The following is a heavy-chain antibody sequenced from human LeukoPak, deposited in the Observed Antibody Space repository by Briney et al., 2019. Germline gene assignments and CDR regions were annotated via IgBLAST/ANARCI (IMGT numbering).Heavy chain of an antibody. CDR3: ASAPTYYYDSSGYYYFDD. Sequence: VASVKVSCKASGGTFSSYTISWVRQARGQGLEWMGRLIPILGIANYAQKFQGRVTITADKSTSTAYMELSSLRSEDTAVYYGASAPTYYYDSSGYYYFDDWGQGTLVTVSS. D-gene: IGHD3-22*01. CDR1: GGTFSSYT. CDR2: LIPILGIA. V-gene: IGHV1-69*02. J-gene: IGHJ4*02.